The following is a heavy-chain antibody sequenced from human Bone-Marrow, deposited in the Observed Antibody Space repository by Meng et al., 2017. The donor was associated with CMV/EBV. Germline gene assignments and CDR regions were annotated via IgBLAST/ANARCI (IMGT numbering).Heavy chain of an antibody. D-gene: IGHD2-8*01. J-gene: IGHJ6*02. Sequence: SVKVSCKASGGIFSRYAISWVRQAPGQGLEWMGGIIPIFGAANYAQKFQGRVTITTDESTSTAYMELRSLRSEDTAVYYCARVDVLMVYAQYYYYYGMDVWGQGTTVTSP. CDR3: ARVDVLMVYAQYYYYYGMDV. CDR2: IIPIFGAA. CDR1: GGIFSRYA. V-gene: IGHV1-69*05.